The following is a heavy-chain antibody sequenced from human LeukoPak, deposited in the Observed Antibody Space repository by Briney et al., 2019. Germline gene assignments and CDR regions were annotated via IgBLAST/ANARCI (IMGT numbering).Heavy chain of an antibody. V-gene: IGHV1-69*04. CDR2: IIPILGIA. CDR1: GYTFTSSG. D-gene: IGHD5-12*01. J-gene: IGHJ4*02. CDR3: ARVPVRYSGSPLFDY. Sequence: ASVKVSCKASGYTFTSSGISRVRRAPGQGLEWMGRIIPILGIANYAQKFQGRVTITADKSTSTAYMELSSLRSEDTAVYYCARVPVRYSGSPLFDYWGQGTLVTVSS.